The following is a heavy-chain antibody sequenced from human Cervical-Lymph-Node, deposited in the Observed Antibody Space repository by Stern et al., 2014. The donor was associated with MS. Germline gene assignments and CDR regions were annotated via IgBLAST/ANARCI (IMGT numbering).Heavy chain of an antibody. V-gene: IGHV5-51*01. Sequence: EVQLXXXGPEVKRPGESLKISCQASGYTFTSYWIGWVRQMPGKGLEWIAIIFPGGFDIRYSPSFQGQVTISADKSSSTAYLQWNNLKASDTAIYYCARQRYFDYWGQGTLVTVSS. CDR1: GYTFTSYW. J-gene: IGHJ4*02. CDR3: ARQRYFDY. CDR2: IFPGGFDI.